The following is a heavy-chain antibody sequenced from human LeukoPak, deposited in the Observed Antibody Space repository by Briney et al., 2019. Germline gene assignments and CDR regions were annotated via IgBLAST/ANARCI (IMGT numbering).Heavy chain of an antibody. D-gene: IGHD2-2*01. CDR1: GFTFSSYS. V-gene: IGHV3-48*04. CDR3: AGLGGRYCSSTSCRNGDY. J-gene: IGHJ4*02. Sequence: GGSLRLSCAASGFTFSSYSMNWVRQAPGEGLEWVSYISSSSSTIYYADSVKGRFTISRDNAKNSLYLQMNSLRAEDTAVYYCAGLGGRYCSSTSCRNGDYWGQGTLVTVSS. CDR2: ISSSSSTI.